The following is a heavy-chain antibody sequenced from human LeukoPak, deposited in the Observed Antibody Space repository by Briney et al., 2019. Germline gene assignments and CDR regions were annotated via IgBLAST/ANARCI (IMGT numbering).Heavy chain of an antibody. V-gene: IGHV1-24*01. J-gene: IGHJ4*02. CDR1: GYTLTELS. Sequence: ASVKVSCKVSGYTLTELSMHWVRQAPGKGLEWMGGFDPEDGETIYAQKFQGRVTMTVDTSTDTAYTELSSLRSEDTAVYYCATGSIAVAGLDYWGQGTLVTVSS. CDR2: FDPEDGET. CDR3: ATGSIAVAGLDY. D-gene: IGHD6-19*01.